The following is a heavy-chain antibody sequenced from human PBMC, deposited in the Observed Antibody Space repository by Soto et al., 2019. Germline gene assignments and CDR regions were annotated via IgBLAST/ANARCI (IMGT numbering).Heavy chain of an antibody. CDR1: GYTFTGYY. Sequence: ASVKVSCKASGYTFTGYYMHWVRQAPGQGLEWMGWINPNSGGTNYAQKFQGWVTMTRDTSISTAYMELSRLRSDDTAVYYCARLDAMDPNWFDPWGQGSLVTVSS. CDR2: INPNSGGT. D-gene: IGHD5-18*01. CDR3: ARLDAMDPNWFDP. V-gene: IGHV1-2*04. J-gene: IGHJ5*02.